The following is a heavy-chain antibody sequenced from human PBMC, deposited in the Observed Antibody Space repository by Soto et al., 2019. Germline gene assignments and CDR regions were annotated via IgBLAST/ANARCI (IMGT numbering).Heavy chain of an antibody. CDR3: XXXXXXXXXXXXXHFDY. J-gene: IGHJ4*02. V-gene: IGHV1-18*01. CDR1: GYTFTSYG. CDR2: ISAYNGNT. Sequence: QVQLVQSGAEVKKPGASVKVSCKASGYTFTSYGIXXXXXXXXXXXXXMGWISAYNGNTNYAQKLQGRVTMTTDTXXXXXXXXXXXXXXXXXXXXXXXXXXXXXXXXXXXHFDYWGQGTLVTVSS.